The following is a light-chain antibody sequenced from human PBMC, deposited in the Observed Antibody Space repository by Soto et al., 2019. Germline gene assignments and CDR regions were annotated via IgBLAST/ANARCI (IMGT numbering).Light chain of an antibody. CDR2: DAS. V-gene: IGKV1-13*02. Sequence: AIQLTQSPSSLSASVGDRVTITCRASQGISSALAWYQQKTGKAPKLLIYDASSFESGVPSRFSGSGSGTDFTLTISSLQPEDFATYYCQQFDSYPLTFGQGTRLEIK. CDR3: QQFDSYPLT. J-gene: IGKJ5*01. CDR1: QGISSA.